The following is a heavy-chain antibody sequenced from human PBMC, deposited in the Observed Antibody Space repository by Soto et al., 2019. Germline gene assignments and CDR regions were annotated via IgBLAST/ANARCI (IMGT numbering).Heavy chain of an antibody. CDR2: INHSGST. CDR1: GGSFSGYY. Sequence: PSETLSLTCAVYGGSFSGYYWSWIRQPPGKGLEWIGEINHSGSTNYNPSLKSRVTISVDTSKNQFSLKLSSVTAADTAVYYCARGDTTFDYWGQGTLVTVSS. D-gene: IGHD1-26*01. V-gene: IGHV4-34*01. CDR3: ARGDTTFDY. J-gene: IGHJ4*02.